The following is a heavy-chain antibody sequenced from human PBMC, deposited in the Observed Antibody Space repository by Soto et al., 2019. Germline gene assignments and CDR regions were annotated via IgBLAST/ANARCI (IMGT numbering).Heavy chain of an antibody. CDR2: ISYDGSNK. D-gene: IGHD6-19*01. J-gene: IGHJ4*02. CDR1: GFTFSSYG. Sequence: QVQLVESGGGVVQPGRSLRLSCAASGFTFSSYGMHWVRQAPGKGLEWVAVISYDGSNKYYADSVKGRFTISRDNSKNTVYLQLNGLRAEDSAVYYCAKDPGGQAVARDYWGQGTLVPVSS. CDR3: AKDPGGQAVARDY. V-gene: IGHV3-30*18.